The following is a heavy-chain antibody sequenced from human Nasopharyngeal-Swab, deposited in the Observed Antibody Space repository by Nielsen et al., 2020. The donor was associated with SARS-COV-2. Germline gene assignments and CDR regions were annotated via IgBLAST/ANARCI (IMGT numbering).Heavy chain of an antibody. CDR3: ARDRGFDGYYYMDV. D-gene: IGHD3-10*01. CDR2: ISSSGSTI. V-gene: IGHV3-11*01. J-gene: IGHJ6*03. Sequence: GGSLRLSCAAFGFTFSDYYMSWVRQAPGKGLEWVSYISSSGSTIYYADSVKGRFTISRDNAKNSLYLQMNSLRAEDTAVYYCARDRGFDGYYYMDVWGKGTTVTVSS. CDR1: GFTFSDYY.